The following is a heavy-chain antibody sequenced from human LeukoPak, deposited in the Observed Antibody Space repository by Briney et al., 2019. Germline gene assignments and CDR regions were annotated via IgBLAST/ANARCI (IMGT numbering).Heavy chain of an antibody. CDR2: INPSGGST. Sequence: ASVKVSCKASGYTFTGYYMHWVRQAPGQGLEWMGIINPSGGSTSYAQKFQGRVTMTRDMSTSTVYMELSSLRSEDTAVYYCARDRGYGEPGAFWGQGTLVTVSS. CDR3: ARDRGYGEPGAF. D-gene: IGHD4-17*01. CDR1: GYTFTGYY. V-gene: IGHV1-46*01. J-gene: IGHJ4*02.